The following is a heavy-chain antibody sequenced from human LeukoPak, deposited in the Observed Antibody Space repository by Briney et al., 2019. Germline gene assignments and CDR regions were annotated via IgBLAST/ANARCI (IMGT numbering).Heavy chain of an antibody. J-gene: IGHJ5*02. CDR3: GKYPPQVWYYYVS. D-gene: IGHD3-10*02. CDR2: ISGSGGST. CDR1: GFTFSSYA. V-gene: IGHV3-23*01. Sequence: QPGGSLRLSCAASGFTFSSYAMSWVRQAPGKGLEWVSAISGSGGSTHYADSVKGRFTISRDNSKNTLYLQMNSLRAEDTAVYYCGKYPPQVWYYYVSWGQGTLVTVSS.